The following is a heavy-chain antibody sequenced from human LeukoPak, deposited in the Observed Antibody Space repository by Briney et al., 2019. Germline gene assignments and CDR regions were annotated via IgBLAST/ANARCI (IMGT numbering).Heavy chain of an antibody. V-gene: IGHV3-74*01. Sequence: GGSLRLSCAASGFTFSSYWMHWVRQVPGKGLLYVSRINGDGSDTAYADSVKGRFTISRDNAKNTLYLQMNSLRAEDTAVYYCARGGGSKGINWFDPWGQGTLVTVSS. CDR2: INGDGSDT. J-gene: IGHJ5*02. CDR3: ARGGGSKGINWFDP. D-gene: IGHD5-24*01. CDR1: GFTFSSYW.